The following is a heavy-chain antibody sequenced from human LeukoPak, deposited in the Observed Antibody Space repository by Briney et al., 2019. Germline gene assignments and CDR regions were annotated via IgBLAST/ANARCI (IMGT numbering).Heavy chain of an antibody. Sequence: GGSLRLSCAASGFTFSSYSMNWVRQAPGKGLEWVSSISSSSSYIYYADSVKGRFTISRDNAKNSLYLQMNSLSAEDTAVYYCARGIAAAGSWFDPWGQGTLVTVSS. J-gene: IGHJ5*02. V-gene: IGHV3-21*01. CDR3: ARGIAAAGSWFDP. D-gene: IGHD6-13*01. CDR2: ISSSSSYI. CDR1: GFTFSSYS.